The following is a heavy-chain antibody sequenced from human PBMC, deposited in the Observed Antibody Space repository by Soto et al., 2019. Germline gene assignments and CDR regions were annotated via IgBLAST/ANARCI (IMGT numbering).Heavy chain of an antibody. Sequence: PGESLKISCKGSGYSFGSYWIGWVRQMPGKGLEWMAIIYPGDTDSTYSPSFQGQVTISADTSITTAYLQWSSLKASDTAMYYCVRLLKPDNVWGSHRPYYFDYWGQGTRVTVSS. J-gene: IGHJ4*02. CDR1: GYSFGSYW. CDR3: VRLLKPDNVWGSHRPYYFDY. CDR2: IYPGDTDS. D-gene: IGHD3-16*01. V-gene: IGHV5-51*01.